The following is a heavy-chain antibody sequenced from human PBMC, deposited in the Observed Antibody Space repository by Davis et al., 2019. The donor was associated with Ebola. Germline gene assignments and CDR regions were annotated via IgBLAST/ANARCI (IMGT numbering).Heavy chain of an antibody. CDR1: AYTFTSYG. CDR2: FSAYNGNT. CDR3: ARAQFPTTSDH. V-gene: IGHV1-18*04. Sequence: ASAMVLCNASAYTFTSYGISWVRQAPGQGLEWMGWFSAYNGNTNYAQNVQGRVTMTTDTSTSTAYMEVGSLKSDDTAVYYCARAQFPTTSDHWGQGTLVTVSS. D-gene: IGHD1-1*01. J-gene: IGHJ4*02.